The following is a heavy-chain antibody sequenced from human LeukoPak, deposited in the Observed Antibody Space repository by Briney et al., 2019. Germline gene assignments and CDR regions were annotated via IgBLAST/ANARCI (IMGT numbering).Heavy chain of an antibody. J-gene: IGHJ4*02. CDR2: MNPISGNT. D-gene: IGHD2-2*01. CDR3: ARRAPHSVVVPAAFIFEDDY. Sequence: ASVKVSCKASGYTFTSYDINWVRQATGQGLEWMGWMNPISGNTGHAQKFQGRVTMTRDTSISTAYMELSSLRSEDTAVYYCARRAPHSVVVPAAFIFEDDYWGQGTLVTVSS. CDR1: GYTFTSYD. V-gene: IGHV1-8*01.